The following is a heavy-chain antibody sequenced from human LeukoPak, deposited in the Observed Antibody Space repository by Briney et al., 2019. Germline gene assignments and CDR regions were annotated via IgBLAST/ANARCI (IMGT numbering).Heavy chain of an antibody. V-gene: IGHV3-15*01. J-gene: IGHJ4*02. CDR3: ARGPPHYDFWSGYYRY. D-gene: IGHD3-3*01. Sequence: GGSLRLSCVASGLSFSDAWMYWVRQAPGKGLEWVGRIQSKSDGGTADYAAPVKGRFIISRDDSKNTLYLQMYSLRTEDTAVYYCARGPPHYDFWSGYYRYWGQGTLVTVSS. CDR2: IQSKSDGGTA. CDR1: GLSFSDAW.